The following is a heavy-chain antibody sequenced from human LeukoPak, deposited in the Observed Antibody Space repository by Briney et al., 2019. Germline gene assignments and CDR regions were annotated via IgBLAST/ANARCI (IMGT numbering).Heavy chain of an antibody. J-gene: IGHJ4*02. D-gene: IGHD3-22*01. V-gene: IGHV1-69*04. Sequence: SVKVSCKASGGTFSSYAISWVRQAPGQGLEWMGRIIPILGIANYAQKFQGRVTITVDKSTSTAYMELSSLRSEDTAVYYCARYRSVPGYYDSSGYSHWGQGTLVTVSS. CDR1: GGTFSSYA. CDR3: ARYRSVPGYYDSSGYSH. CDR2: IIPILGIA.